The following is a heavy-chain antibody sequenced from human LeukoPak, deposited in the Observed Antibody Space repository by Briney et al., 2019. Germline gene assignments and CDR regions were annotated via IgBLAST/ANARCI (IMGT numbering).Heavy chain of an antibody. J-gene: IGHJ4*02. D-gene: IGHD6-13*01. CDR2: IYSGGST. CDR1: GFTVSSNY. CDR3: ARDVSSSSWYEY. Sequence: GGSLRLSCAASGFTVSSNYMSWVRQAPGKGLEWVSVIYSGGSTYYADSVKGRFTISRDNSKNTLYLQMNSLRAEDTAVYYCARDVSSSSWYEYWGQGTLVTVSS. V-gene: IGHV3-66*01.